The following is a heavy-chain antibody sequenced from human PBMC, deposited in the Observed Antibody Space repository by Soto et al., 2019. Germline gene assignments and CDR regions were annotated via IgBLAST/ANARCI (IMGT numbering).Heavy chain of an antibody. V-gene: IGHV1-46*01. Sequence: QVQLVQSGAEVKKPGASVKVSCKASGYTFTSYYMHWVRQAPGQGLEWMGIINPSGGSTSFAQKYQRRVTMSRVTSASTVYMELSSLRSEDTAVYYCAGGGGYCRGGSCYDAYYYGIDGWGQGTTVTASS. J-gene: IGHJ6*02. CDR3: AGGGGYCRGGSCYDAYYYGIDG. D-gene: IGHD2-15*01. CDR1: GYTFTSYY. CDR2: INPSGGST.